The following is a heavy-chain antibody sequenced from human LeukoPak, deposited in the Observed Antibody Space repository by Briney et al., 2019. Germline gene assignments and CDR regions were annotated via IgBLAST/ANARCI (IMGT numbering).Heavy chain of an antibody. Sequence: SGGSLRLSCAASGFTFSSYAMNWVRQAPGKGLEWVSYITSGSSPIYYADSVKGRFTISRDNAKNSLYLQMNSLRDEDTAVYYCARRAYGDDSFDYWGQGTLVTVSS. CDR3: ARRAYGDDSFDY. CDR2: ITSGSSPI. V-gene: IGHV3-48*02. J-gene: IGHJ4*02. D-gene: IGHD4-17*01. CDR1: GFTFSSYA.